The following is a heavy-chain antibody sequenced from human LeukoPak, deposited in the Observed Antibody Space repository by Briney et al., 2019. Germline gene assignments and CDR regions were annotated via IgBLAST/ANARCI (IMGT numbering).Heavy chain of an antibody. CDR2: IIPIFGTA. D-gene: IGHD3-22*01. Sequence: SVKVSCTASGGTFSSYAISWVRQAPGQGLEWMGGIIPIFGTANYAQKFQGRITMTRDTSTSTVYMELSSLRSEDTAVYYCARDVYYDSSGYSYFDYWGQGTLVTVSS. CDR3: ARDVYYDSSGYSYFDY. J-gene: IGHJ4*02. CDR1: GGTFSSYA. V-gene: IGHV1-69*05.